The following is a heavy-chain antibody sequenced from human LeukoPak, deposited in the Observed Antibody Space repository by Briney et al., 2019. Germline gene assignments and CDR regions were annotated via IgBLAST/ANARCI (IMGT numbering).Heavy chain of an antibody. V-gene: IGHV3-74*01. J-gene: IGHJ4*02. Sequence: GGSLRLSCATSGFAFSDYWMHWVRQAPGKGLVWVSRIISDGSSASYADSVKGRFTISRDNAKNTVYLQINSLRDEDTAVYYCARICSSTDCLIPDWGQGTLVTVSS. D-gene: IGHD2-2*01. CDR1: GFAFSDYW. CDR2: IISDGSSA. CDR3: ARICSSTDCLIPD.